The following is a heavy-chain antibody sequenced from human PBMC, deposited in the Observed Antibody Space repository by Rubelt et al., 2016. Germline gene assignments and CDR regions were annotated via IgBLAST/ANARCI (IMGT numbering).Heavy chain of an antibody. CDR3: ARGGDMDV. CDR2: TSYDGSNK. D-gene: IGHD3-16*01. J-gene: IGHJ6*02. Sequence: QVQLVESGGGVVQPGRSLRLSCAASGFTFSSYVMHWVRQAPGKGLEWVAVTSYDGSNKFYADSVKGRFTISRDNSKNTLYLQMNSLRAEDTAVYYCARGGDMDVWGQGTTVTVSS. CDR1: GFTFSSYV. V-gene: IGHV3-30*04.